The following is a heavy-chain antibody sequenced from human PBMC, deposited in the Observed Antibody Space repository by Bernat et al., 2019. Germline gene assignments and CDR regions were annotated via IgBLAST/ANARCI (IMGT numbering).Heavy chain of an antibody. CDR1: GFTFSSYG. V-gene: IGHV3-30*18. CDR3: AKDTAGMSDIDY. J-gene: IGHJ4*02. D-gene: IGHD2-8*02. Sequence: QVQLVESGGGVVQPGRSLRLSCAASGFTFSSYGMHWVRQAPGQGLEWVAVISYDGSNKYYADSVKGRFTISRDNSKNTLYLQMNSLRAEDTAVYYCAKDTAGMSDIDYWGQGTLVTVSS. CDR2: ISYDGSNK.